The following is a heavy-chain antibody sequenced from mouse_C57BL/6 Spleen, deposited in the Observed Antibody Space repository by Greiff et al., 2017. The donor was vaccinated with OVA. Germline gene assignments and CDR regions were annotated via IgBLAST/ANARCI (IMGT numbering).Heavy chain of an antibody. CDR3: ARDGYYYAMDY. CDR2: IYPGDGDT. J-gene: IGHJ4*01. Sequence: VQLQQSGPELVKPGASVKISCKASGYAFSSSWMNWVQQRPGKGLEWIGRIYPGDGDTNYNGKFKGKATLTADKSSSTAYMQLSSLTSEDSAVYFCARDGYYYAMDYWGQGTSVTVSS. D-gene: IGHD2-3*01. CDR1: GYAFSSSW. V-gene: IGHV1-82*01.